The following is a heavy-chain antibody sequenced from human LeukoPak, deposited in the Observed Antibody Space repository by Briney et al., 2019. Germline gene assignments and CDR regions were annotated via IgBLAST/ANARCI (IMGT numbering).Heavy chain of an antibody. Sequence: SETLSLTCTVSGGSISSGGYYWSWIRQHPGKGLKWIGYIYYSGSTNYNPSLKSRVTISVDTSKNQFSLKLSSVTAADTAVYYCARDVLRSAFDIWGQGTMVTVSS. CDR3: ARDVLRSAFDI. V-gene: IGHV4-61*08. D-gene: IGHD2-8*01. J-gene: IGHJ3*02. CDR2: IYYSGST. CDR1: GGSISSGGYY.